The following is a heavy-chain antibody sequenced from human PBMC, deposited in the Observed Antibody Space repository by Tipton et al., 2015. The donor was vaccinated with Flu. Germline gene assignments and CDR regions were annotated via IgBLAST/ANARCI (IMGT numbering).Heavy chain of an antibody. CDR1: GGSISSSSYY. CDR3: ARGRGSSGWSDY. CDR2: IYYSGST. Sequence: TLSLTCTVSGGSISSSSYYWGWIRQPPGKGLEWIGSIYYSGSTYYNPSLKSRVAISVDTSKNQFALKLSSVTAADTAVYYCARGRGSSGWSDYWGQGTLVTVSS. J-gene: IGHJ4*02. D-gene: IGHD6-19*01. V-gene: IGHV4-39*06.